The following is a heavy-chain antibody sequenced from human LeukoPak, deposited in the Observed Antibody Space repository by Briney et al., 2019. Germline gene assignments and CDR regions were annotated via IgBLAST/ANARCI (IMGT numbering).Heavy chain of an antibody. CDR3: AKDRVPTTVTRSKYFQH. CDR1: GFTFSSYG. CDR2: ISGSGGST. Sequence: GGSLRLSCAASGFTFSSYGMHWVRQAPGKGLEWVSAISGSGGSTYYADSVKGRFTISRDNSKNTLYLQTNSLRAEDTAVYYCAKDRVPTTVTRSKYFQHWGQGTLVTVSS. D-gene: IGHD4-17*01. V-gene: IGHV3-23*01. J-gene: IGHJ1*01.